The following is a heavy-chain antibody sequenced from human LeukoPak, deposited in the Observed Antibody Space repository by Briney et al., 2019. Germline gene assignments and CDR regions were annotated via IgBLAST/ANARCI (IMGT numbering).Heavy chain of an antibody. CDR3: ARHGPKYYDFWSGYSDY. V-gene: IGHV4-34*01. CDR2: INHSGST. J-gene: IGHJ4*02. Sequence: SETLSLTCAVYGGSFSGYYWSWIRQPPGKGLEWIGEINHSGSTNYNPSLKSRVTISVDTSKNQFSLKLSSVTAADTAVYYCARHGPKYYDFWSGYSDYWGQGTLVTVSS. D-gene: IGHD3-3*01. CDR1: GGSFSGYY.